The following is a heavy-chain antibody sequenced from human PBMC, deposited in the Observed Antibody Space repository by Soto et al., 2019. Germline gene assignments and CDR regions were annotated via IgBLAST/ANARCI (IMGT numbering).Heavy chain of an antibody. Sequence: QVQLVQSGAEVKKPGSSVKVSCKASGGTFSSYTISWLRQAPGQGLEWMGRIIPILGIANYAQKFQGRVTITADKSTSTAYMELSSLRSEDTAVYYCARGGKVTTVTTPYYFDYWGQGTLVTVSS. J-gene: IGHJ4*02. CDR2: IIPILGIA. V-gene: IGHV1-69*02. CDR1: GGTFSSYT. CDR3: ARGGKVTTVTTPYYFDY. D-gene: IGHD4-17*01.